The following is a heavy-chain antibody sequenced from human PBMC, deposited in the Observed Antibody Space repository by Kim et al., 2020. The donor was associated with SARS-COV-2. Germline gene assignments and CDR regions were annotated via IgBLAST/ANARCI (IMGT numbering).Heavy chain of an antibody. V-gene: IGHV4-34*01. J-gene: IGHJ4*02. D-gene: IGHD1-26*01. Sequence: SETLSLTCAVYGGSFSGYYWSWIRQPPGKGLEWIGEINHSGSTNYNPSLKSRVTISVDTSKNQFSLKLSSVTAADTAVYYCARGLTYSGDYWGQGTLVTVSS. CDR2: INHSGST. CDR3: ARGLTYSGDY. CDR1: GGSFSGYY.